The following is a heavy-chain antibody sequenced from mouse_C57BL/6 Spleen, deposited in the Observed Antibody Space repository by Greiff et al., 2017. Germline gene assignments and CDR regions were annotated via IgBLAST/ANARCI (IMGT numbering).Heavy chain of an antibody. V-gene: IGHV2-6-1*01. J-gene: IGHJ4*01. D-gene: IGHD2-5*01. CDR3: ARQPSYYSNYEAMDY. Sequence: QVQLQQSGPGLVAPSQSLSITCTVSGFSLTSYGVHWVRQPPGKGLEWLVVIWSDGSTTYNSALKSRLSISKDNSKSQVFLKMNSLQTDDTAMYYCARQPSYYSNYEAMDYWGQGTSVTVSS. CDR2: IWSDGST. CDR1: GFSLTSYG.